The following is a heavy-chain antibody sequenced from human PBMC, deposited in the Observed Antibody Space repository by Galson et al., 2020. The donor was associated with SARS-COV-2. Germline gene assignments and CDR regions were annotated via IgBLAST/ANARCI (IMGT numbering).Heavy chain of an antibody. CDR1: GGFLSSSTYY. Sequence: SETLSLPCTVPGGFLSSSTYYWGWIRQSPGKGLEWIGTIYHSGRTHYSPSLKSRVTISIDTSKNQFSLKLSSVTAADTAVYYCARHGYDSSGYYPDYWGQGTLVTVFS. D-gene: IGHD3-22*01. CDR2: IYHSGRT. V-gene: IGHV4-39*01. J-gene: IGHJ4*02. CDR3: ARHGYDSSGYYPDY.